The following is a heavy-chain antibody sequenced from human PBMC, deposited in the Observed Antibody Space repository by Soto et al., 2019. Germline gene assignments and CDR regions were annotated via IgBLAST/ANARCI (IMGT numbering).Heavy chain of an antibody. CDR2: ISSSSSYI. CDR1: GFTFSSYS. J-gene: IGHJ6*03. D-gene: IGHD1-20*01. V-gene: IGHV3-21*01. Sequence: GGSLRLSCAASGFTFSSYSMNWVRQAPGKGLEWVSSISSSSSYIYYADSVKGRFTISRDNAKNSLYLQMNSLRAEDTAVYYCARDAVRDITGTSYYYYYYMDVWGKGTTVTVSS. CDR3: ARDAVRDITGTSYYYYYYMDV.